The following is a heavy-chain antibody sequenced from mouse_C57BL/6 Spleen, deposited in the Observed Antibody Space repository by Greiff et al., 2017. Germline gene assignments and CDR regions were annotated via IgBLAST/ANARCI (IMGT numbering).Heavy chain of an antibody. CDR3: ASGDYAWFAY. Sequence: EVQLVESGPGLVKPSQSLSLSCTVTGYSITSGYDWHWIRHFPGNKLEWMGYISYSGSTNYNQSLKSRISITHDTSTNHFFLKLNSVTTEDTATYCCASGDYAWFAYWGQGTLVTVSA. CDR2: ISYSGST. J-gene: IGHJ3*01. CDR1: GYSITSGYD. D-gene: IGHD2-4*01. V-gene: IGHV3-1*01.